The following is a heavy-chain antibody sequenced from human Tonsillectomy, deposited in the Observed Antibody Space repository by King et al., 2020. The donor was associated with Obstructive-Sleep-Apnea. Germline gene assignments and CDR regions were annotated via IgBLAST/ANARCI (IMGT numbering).Heavy chain of an antibody. CDR1: GFSFSGSA. Sequence: EVQLVQSGGGLVQPGGSLKLSCAASGFSFSGSAMHWVRQASGKGLEWVGRVRNKAFNYATTYAASVKGRFNISRNDSKSTAYLQMNSLKTEDTAVYFCTTLDQLLPTGDAFDIWGQGTTVTVSS. J-gene: IGHJ3*02. CDR3: TTLDQLLPTGDAFDI. D-gene: IGHD1-1*01. CDR2: VRNKAFNYAT. V-gene: IGHV3-73*01.